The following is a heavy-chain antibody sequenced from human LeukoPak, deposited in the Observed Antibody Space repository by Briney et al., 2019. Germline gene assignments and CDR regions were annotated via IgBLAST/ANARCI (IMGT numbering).Heavy chain of an antibody. CDR3: ARVGGVVVAATPGTVFDP. V-gene: IGHV4-59*12. CDR1: GGSTSSYY. CDR2: IYNSGST. J-gene: IGHJ5*02. Sequence: PSETLSLTCTVSGGSTSSYYWSWIRQPPGKGLEWIGYIYNSGSTNYNPSLKSRVTISVDKSKNQFSLKLSSVTAADTAVYYCARVGGVVVAATPGTVFDPWGQGTLVTVSS. D-gene: IGHD2-15*01.